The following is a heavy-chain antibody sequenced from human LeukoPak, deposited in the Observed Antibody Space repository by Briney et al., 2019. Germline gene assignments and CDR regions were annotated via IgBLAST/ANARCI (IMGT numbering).Heavy chain of an antibody. CDR1: GFTFSSYG. CDR3: AKDRGGAAMAVKTLQH. CDR2: ISYDGSNK. Sequence: GGSLRLSCAASGFTFSSYGMHWVRQAPGKGLEWVAVISYDGSNKYYADSVKGRFTISRDNSKNTLYLQMNSLRAEDTAVYYCAKDRGGAAMAVKTLQHWGQGTLVTVSS. V-gene: IGHV3-30*18. D-gene: IGHD2-2*01. J-gene: IGHJ1*01.